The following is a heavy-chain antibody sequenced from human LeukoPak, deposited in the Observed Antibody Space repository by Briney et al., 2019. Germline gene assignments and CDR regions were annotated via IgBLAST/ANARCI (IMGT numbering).Heavy chain of an antibody. D-gene: IGHD3-10*01. CDR2: ISSSSSYI. CDR1: GFTVSSNY. V-gene: IGHV3-21*01. CDR3: AKDLHYGSADY. Sequence: GGSLRLSCAASGFTVSSNYMSWVRQAPGKGLEWVSSISSSSSYIYYADSVKGRFTISRDNAKNALYLQMNSLRAEDTAVYYCAKDLHYGSADYWGQGTLVTVSS. J-gene: IGHJ4*02.